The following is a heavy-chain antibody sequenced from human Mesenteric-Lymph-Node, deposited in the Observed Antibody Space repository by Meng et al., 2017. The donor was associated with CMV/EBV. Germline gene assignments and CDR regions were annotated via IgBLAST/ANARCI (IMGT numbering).Heavy chain of an antibody. J-gene: IGHJ3*02. CDR3: ARTADIVVVPSPIPGPFTM. CDR1: EFSLSTSGVG. Sequence: SGPTLVKPTQTLTLTCSFSEFSLSTSGVGVGWIRQPPGKALEWLALIYWNDDKRYSPSLKSRLTITKDTSKNQVVLTMTNMDPVDTATYYCARTADIVVVPSPIPGPFTMWGQGTMVTVSS. D-gene: IGHD2-2*02. V-gene: IGHV2-5*01. CDR2: IYWNDDK.